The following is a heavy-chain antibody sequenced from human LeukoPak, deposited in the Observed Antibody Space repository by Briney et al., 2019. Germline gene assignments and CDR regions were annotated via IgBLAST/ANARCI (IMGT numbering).Heavy chain of an antibody. CDR1: GGSISSSSYY. J-gene: IGHJ4*02. CDR2: IYYSGST. V-gene: IGHV4-39*01. CDR3: ARPEEETSGSYVY. Sequence: SETLSLTCTVSGGSISSSSYYWGWIRQPPGKGLEWIGSIYYSGSTYYNPSLKSRVTISVDTSKNQFSLKLSSVTAADTAVYYCARPEEETSGSYVYWGQGTLVTVSS. D-gene: IGHD1-26*01.